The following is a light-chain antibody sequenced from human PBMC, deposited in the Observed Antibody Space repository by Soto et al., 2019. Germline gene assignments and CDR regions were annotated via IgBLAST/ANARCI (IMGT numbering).Light chain of an antibody. J-gene: IGKJ1*01. CDR2: GAS. V-gene: IGKV3-15*01. CDR1: QSVGSN. CDR3: QQYSYCRT. Sequence: EIVMTQSPATLSVSPGERATVSCRASQSVGSNLAWYQQKAGQAPSLLIYGASTRATGVPARFSGSGSGTEFTLTISSLQSEDFAVYYCQQYSYCRTFGQGTKVDIK.